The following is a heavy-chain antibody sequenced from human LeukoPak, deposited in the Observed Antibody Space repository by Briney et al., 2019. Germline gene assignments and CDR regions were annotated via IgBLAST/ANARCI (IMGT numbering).Heavy chain of an antibody. CDR1: GFTFSSYS. CDR3: ARDTTYCSSTSCSWRAFDI. Sequence: GGSLRLSCAASGFTFSSYSMNWVRQAPGKGLEWVSSISSSSYIYYADSVKGRFTISRDNAKNSLYLQMNSLRAEDTAVYYCARDTTYCSSTSCSWRAFDIWGQGTMVTVSS. CDR2: ISSSSYI. J-gene: IGHJ3*02. V-gene: IGHV3-21*01. D-gene: IGHD2-2*01.